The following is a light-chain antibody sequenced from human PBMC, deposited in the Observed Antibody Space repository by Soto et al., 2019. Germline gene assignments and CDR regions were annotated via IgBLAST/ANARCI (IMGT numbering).Light chain of an antibody. CDR2: GAS. CDR1: QRVYSN. CDR3: QQYTNWPPNT. Sequence: EILMTQSPDTLSVSPGESATLSCRSSQRVYSNLAWYQQRPGQAPRLLIYGASTRATGVPARFSGRGSGTEFTLTISSPQSEDFAVYYCQQYTNWPPNTFGQGTRLEI. V-gene: IGKV3-15*01. J-gene: IGKJ5*01.